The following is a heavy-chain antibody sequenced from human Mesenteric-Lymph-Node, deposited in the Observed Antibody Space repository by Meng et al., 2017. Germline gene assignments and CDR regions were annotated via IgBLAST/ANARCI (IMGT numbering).Heavy chain of an antibody. CDR1: GGSFSGYY. CDR2: INHSGST. CDR3: ARDLGGYYYYGMDV. Sequence: ESLKISCAVYGGSFSGYYWSWIRQPPGKGLEWIGEINHSGSTNYNPSLKSRVTISVDTSKNQFSLKLSSVTAADTAVYYCARDLGGYYYYGMDVWGQGTTVTVSS. J-gene: IGHJ6*02. D-gene: IGHD3-16*01. V-gene: IGHV4-34*01.